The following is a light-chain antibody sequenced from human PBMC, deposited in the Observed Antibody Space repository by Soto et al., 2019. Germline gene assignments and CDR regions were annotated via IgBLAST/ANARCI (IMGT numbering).Light chain of an antibody. CDR3: AAWDDSLNSVI. Sequence: QSVLTQPPSASGTPGQRVIISCSGSSSSIGSNTVNWYRQHPGTAPTVLIYTDDQRPSGVPARFSGSRSGTSAPLAISGLQSEDEADYYCAAWDDSLNSVIFGGGTKLTVL. V-gene: IGLV1-44*01. CDR2: TDD. J-gene: IGLJ2*01. CDR1: SSSIGSNT.